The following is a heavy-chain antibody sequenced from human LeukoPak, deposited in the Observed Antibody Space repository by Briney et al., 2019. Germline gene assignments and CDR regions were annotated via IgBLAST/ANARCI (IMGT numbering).Heavy chain of an antibody. CDR3: ARALLGVSFDY. D-gene: IGHD2-15*01. CDR1: GYTFTSYA. CDR2: INPNSGGT. V-gene: IGHV1-2*02. Sequence: ASVKVSCKASGYTFTSYAMHWVRQSPGQRLEWMGWINPNSGGTNYAQKFQGRVTMTRDTSISTAYMELSRLRSDDTAVYYCARALLGVSFDYWGQGTLVTVSS. J-gene: IGHJ4*02.